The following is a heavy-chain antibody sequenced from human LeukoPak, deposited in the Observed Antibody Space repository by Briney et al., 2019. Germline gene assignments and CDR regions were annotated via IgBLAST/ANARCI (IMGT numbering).Heavy chain of an antibody. J-gene: IGHJ4*02. Sequence: PSETLSLTCTVSGGSIRSSSYYWGWIRQPPGKGLEWIGSIYFSGSTYYNPSLKSRVTISVDTSKNQFSLKLRSVTAADTAVYYCARHCSSTSCYALFDFWGQGTLVTVSS. D-gene: IGHD2-2*01. CDR3: ARHCSSTSCYALFDF. CDR2: IYFSGST. V-gene: IGHV4-39*01. CDR1: GGSIRSSSYY.